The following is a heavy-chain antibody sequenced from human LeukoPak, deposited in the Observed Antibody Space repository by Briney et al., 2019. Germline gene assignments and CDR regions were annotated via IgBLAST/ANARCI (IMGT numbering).Heavy chain of an antibody. CDR2: IYYSGST. CDR3: AREGLTTVILDAFDI. J-gene: IGHJ3*02. D-gene: IGHD4-17*01. CDR1: GGSISSSSYY. Sequence: SETLSLTCTVSGGSISSSSYYWGWIRQPPGKGLEWIGSIYYSGSTYYNPSLKSRVTISVDTSKNQFSLKLSSVTAADTAVYYCAREGLTTVILDAFDIWGQGTMVTVSS. V-gene: IGHV4-39*07.